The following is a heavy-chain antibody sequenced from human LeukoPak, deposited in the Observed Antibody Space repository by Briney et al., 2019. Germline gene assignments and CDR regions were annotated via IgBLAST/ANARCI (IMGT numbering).Heavy chain of an antibody. D-gene: IGHD5-12*01. Sequence: HPGGSLRLSCAASGFTFSSYAVHWVRQAPGKGLEWVAVISYDGRNNYYGDSVKGRFTISRDNSKNTLYLQMNSLRGEDTAVYYCAKDPRQGIYSGYLMEFDYWGQGTLVTVSS. V-gene: IGHV3-30*04. CDR2: ISYDGRNN. CDR1: GFTFSSYA. CDR3: AKDPRQGIYSGYLMEFDY. J-gene: IGHJ4*02.